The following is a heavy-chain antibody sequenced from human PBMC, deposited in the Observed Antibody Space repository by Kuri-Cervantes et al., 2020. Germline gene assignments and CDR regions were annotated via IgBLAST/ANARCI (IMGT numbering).Heavy chain of an antibody. CDR2: IYWDDDK. CDR1: GFSLSTSGVG. CDR3: AHSGGSPGYTSSWGFYYYAMDV. J-gene: IGHJ6*02. V-gene: IGHV2-5*02. Sequence: SGPTLVKPTETPTLTCTFSGFSLSTSGVGVGWIRQPPGKALEWLALIYWDDDKRYSPSLKSRLTITKDTSKNQVVLTMTNMDPVDTGTYYCAHSGGSPGYTSSWGFYYYAMDVWGQGTTVTVSS. D-gene: IGHD6-13*01.